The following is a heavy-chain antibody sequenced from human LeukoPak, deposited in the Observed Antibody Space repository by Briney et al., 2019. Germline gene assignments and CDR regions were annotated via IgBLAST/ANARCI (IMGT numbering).Heavy chain of an antibody. CDR2: IKQDGSEK. CDR1: GFSFSSYW. J-gene: IGHJ4*02. V-gene: IGHV3-7*01. D-gene: IGHD1-1*01. Sequence: GGSLRLSCAASGFSFSSYWMSWVRQAPGKGLEWVANIKQDGSEKYYVDSVKGRFTITRDNTKNSLYLQMNSLRAEDTAVYYCAAWMGRDYWGQGTLVTVSS. CDR3: AAWMGRDY.